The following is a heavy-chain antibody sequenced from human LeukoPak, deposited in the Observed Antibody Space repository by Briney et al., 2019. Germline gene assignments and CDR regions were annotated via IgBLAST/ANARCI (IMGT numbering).Heavy chain of an antibody. CDR2: ILYDGSDK. CDR1: GFTFSSYG. D-gene: IGHD3-22*01. J-gene: IGHJ4*02. V-gene: IGHV3-30*18. CDR3: AKDYDTGASIFAN. Sequence: GRSLRLSCAASGFTFSSYGMHWVRQAPGKGLGWVAVILYDGSDKFYADSVKGQFTISRDNSKNTLFLQMNSLRAEDAAVYYCAKDYDTGASIFANWGRGTLVTVSS.